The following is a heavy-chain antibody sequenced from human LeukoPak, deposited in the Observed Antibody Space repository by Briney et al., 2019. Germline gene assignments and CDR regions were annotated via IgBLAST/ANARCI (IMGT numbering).Heavy chain of an antibody. V-gene: IGHV1-2*02. CDR2: INPNSGGT. CDR1: GFTFTCYY. J-gene: IGHJ6*03. CDR3: ARGAGATLYYYYYYMDV. Sequence: ASVKVSCKASGFTFTCYYMHWVRQAPGQGLEWMGWINPNSGGTNYAQKFQGRVTMTRDTSISTAYMELSRLRSDDTAVYYCARGAGATLYYYYYYMDVWGKGTTVTVSS. D-gene: IGHD1-26*01.